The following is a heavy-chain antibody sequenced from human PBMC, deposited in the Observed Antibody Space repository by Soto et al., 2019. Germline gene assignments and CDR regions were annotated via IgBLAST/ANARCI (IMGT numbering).Heavy chain of an antibody. Sequence: SETLSLTCTVSGGSISSYYWSWIRQPPGKGLEWIGYIYYSGSTNYNPSLKSRVTISVDTSKNQFSLKLSSVTAADTAVYYCARDLTIWSYAFDIWGQGTMVTVSS. CDR3: ARDLTIWSYAFDI. V-gene: IGHV4-59*01. CDR2: IYYSGST. J-gene: IGHJ3*02. D-gene: IGHD3-3*01. CDR1: GGSISSYY.